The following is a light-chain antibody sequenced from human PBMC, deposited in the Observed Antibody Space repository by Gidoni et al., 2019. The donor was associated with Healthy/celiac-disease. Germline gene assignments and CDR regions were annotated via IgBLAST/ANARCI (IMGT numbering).Light chain of an antibody. CDR1: QSVSSN. CDR3: QQYNNLGG. V-gene: IGKV3-15*01. Sequence: EIVMTQSPATLSVSPGERATLSCSASQSVSSNLAWYQQKPGQAPRLLIYGASTRATGIPARFSGSGSGTEFTLTISSLQSEDFAVYYCQQYNNLGGFGQGTKVEIK. J-gene: IGKJ1*01. CDR2: GAS.